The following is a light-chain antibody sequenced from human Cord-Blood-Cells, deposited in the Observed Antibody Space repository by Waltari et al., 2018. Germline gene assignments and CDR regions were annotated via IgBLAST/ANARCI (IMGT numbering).Light chain of an antibody. V-gene: IGLV2-23*01. CDR1: SSDVGSYNL. Sequence: QSALTQPASVSGSPGQSITISCTGTSSDVGSYNLVSWYQQHPGKAPKLMIYEGSKRPSGVSYRCSGSKSGNTASLTISGPRAEYEADYYCCSYAGSVVFGGGPKLTVL. CDR2: EGS. J-gene: IGLJ2*01. CDR3: CSYAGSVV.